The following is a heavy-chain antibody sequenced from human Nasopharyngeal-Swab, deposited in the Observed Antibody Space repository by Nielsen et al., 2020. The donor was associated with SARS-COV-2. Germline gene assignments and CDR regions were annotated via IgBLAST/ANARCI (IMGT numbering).Heavy chain of an antibody. Sequence: GESLKISCAASGFTFSSYAMNWVRQAPGKGLEWVSGISGGGDNTYCADSVKGRFTISRDNSKNTLYLQMNSLRAEDTAVYYCAKEQGTGWQHHFDYWGQGTLVTVSS. J-gene: IGHJ4*02. CDR2: ISGGGDNT. D-gene: IGHD6-19*01. V-gene: IGHV3-23*01. CDR3: AKEQGTGWQHHFDY. CDR1: GFTFSSYA.